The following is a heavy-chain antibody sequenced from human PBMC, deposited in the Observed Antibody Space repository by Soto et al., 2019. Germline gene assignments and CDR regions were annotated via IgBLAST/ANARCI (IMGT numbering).Heavy chain of an antibody. V-gene: IGHV1-46*03. CDR1: GYTFTSYY. CDR2: INPSGGST. CDR3: AKILQFCGRSCTCFCDY. Sequence: QVQLVQSGAEVKKPGASVKVSCKASGYTFTSYYMHWVRQAPGQGLEWMGIINPSGGSTSYAQKFQGSVPMSKDTCTGAVDMELSSLRSEDTAGYYCAKILQFCGRSCTCFCDYWGQGTLVTVSS. D-gene: IGHD2-15*01. J-gene: IGHJ4*02.